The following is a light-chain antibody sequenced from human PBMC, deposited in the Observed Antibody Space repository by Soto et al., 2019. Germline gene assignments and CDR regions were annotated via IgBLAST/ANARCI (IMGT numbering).Light chain of an antibody. CDR3: QQYNNWPPEVT. V-gene: IGKV3-15*01. J-gene: IGKJ4*01. CDR2: GAS. CDR1: QSVSSN. Sequence: EIVITQSTATLSVSPGERATLSCRASQSVSSNLAWYQQKPGQAPRLLIYGASTRATGIPARFSGSGSGTEFTLTISSLQSEDFAVYYCQQYNNWPPEVTFGGGTKVDIK.